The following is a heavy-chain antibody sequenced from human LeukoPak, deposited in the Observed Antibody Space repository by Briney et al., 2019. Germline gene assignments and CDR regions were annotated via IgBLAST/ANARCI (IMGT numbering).Heavy chain of an antibody. CDR2: IKSKTDGGTT. J-gene: IGHJ4*02. V-gene: IGHV3-15*01. D-gene: IGHD2-21*01. CDR3: TEAYCGGDCY. Sequence: PGGSLRLSCAASGFTFSNAWMSWVRQAPGKGLEWAGRIKSKTDGGTTDYAAPVKGRFTISRDDSKTTLYLQMNSLKTEDTAVYYCTEAYCGGDCYWGQGTLVTVSS. CDR1: GFTFSNAW.